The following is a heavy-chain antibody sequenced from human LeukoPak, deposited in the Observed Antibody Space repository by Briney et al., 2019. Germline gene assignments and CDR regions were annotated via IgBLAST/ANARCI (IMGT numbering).Heavy chain of an antibody. D-gene: IGHD5-18*01. Sequence: ASVKVSCTASGYTFTSYYIHWVRQAPGQGLEWMGIINPAGGSTTYAQKFQGSRLTLTRDTSTSTVYMELSSLRSEDTAVYYCARGKIRARGYSYGLVLNYFDYWGQGTLVTVSS. CDR2: INPAGGST. J-gene: IGHJ4*02. CDR3: ARGKIRARGYSYGLVLNYFDY. V-gene: IGHV1-46*01. CDR1: GYTFTSYY.